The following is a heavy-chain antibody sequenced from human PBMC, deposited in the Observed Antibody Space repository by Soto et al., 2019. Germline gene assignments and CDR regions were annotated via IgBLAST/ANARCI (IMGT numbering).Heavy chain of an antibody. CDR2: VYYTGTT. D-gene: IGHD1-26*01. Sequence: QVHLQESGPGLVKPSDTLSLTCTVSGASITGYYWSWMRQPPGKGLEWIGYVYYTGTTNYSPSLQSRVAISVVPSKKQFSLSLYSVTATDTAVYYCARGRRWDGGGWGFDYWGQGALVSVSS. CDR3: ARGRRWDGGGWGFDY. CDR1: GASITGYY. V-gene: IGHV4-59*07. J-gene: IGHJ4*02.